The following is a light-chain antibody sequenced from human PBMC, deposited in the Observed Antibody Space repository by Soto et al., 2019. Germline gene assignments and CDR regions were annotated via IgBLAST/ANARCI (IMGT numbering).Light chain of an antibody. CDR1: SGHSSYI. CDR2: LEGSGSY. J-gene: IGLJ3*02. Sequence: QLVLTQSSSASASLGSSVKLTCTLSSGHSSYIIAWHQQQPGKAPRYLMKLEGSGSYNKGSGVPDRFSGSSSGADRYLTISNLQFEDEADYYCETWDSYSWVFGGGTQLTVL. V-gene: IGLV4-60*02. CDR3: ETWDSYSWV.